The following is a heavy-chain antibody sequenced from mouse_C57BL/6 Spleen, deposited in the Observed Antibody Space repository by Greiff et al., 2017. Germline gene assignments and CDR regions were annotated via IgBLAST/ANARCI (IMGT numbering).Heavy chain of an antibody. V-gene: IGHV2-2*01. CDR3: ARNYYGSSYWYFDV. J-gene: IGHJ1*03. Sequence: VQGVESGPGLVQPSQSLSITCTVSGFSLTSYGVHWVRQSPGKGLEWLGVIWSGGSTDYNAAFISRLSISKDNSKSQVFCKMNSLQADDTAIYYCARNYYGSSYWYFDVWGTGTTVTVSS. CDR1: GFSLTSYG. D-gene: IGHD1-1*01. CDR2: IWSGGST.